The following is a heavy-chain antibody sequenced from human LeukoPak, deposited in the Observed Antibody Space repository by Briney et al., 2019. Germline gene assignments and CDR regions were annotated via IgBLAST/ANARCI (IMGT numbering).Heavy chain of an antibody. CDR3: AKAPYSSGWYVSDY. CDR2: ISGSGGST. J-gene: IGHJ4*02. CDR1: GFTFSGYA. D-gene: IGHD6-19*01. V-gene: IGHV3-23*01. Sequence: GGSLRLSCAASGFTFSGYAMSWVRQAPGKGLEWVSAISGSGGSTYYADSVKGRFTISRDNSKNTLYLQMNSLRAEDTAVYYCAKAPYSSGWYVSDYWGQGTLVTVSS.